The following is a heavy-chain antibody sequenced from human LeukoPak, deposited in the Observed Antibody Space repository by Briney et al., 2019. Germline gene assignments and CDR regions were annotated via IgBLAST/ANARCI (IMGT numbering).Heavy chain of an antibody. CDR2: FDPEDGET. Sequence: ASVKVSCKVSGYTLTELSMHWVRQAPGKGLEWMGGFDPEDGETIYAQKFQGRVTMTEDTPTDTAYMELSSLRSEDTAVYYCATFSDYGDYHFAYWGQGTLVTVSS. CDR1: GYTLTELS. CDR3: ATFSDYGDYHFAY. V-gene: IGHV1-24*01. D-gene: IGHD4-17*01. J-gene: IGHJ4*02.